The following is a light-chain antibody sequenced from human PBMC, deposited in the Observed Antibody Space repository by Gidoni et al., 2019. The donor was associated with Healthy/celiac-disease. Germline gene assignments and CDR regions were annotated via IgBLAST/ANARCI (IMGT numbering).Light chain of an antibody. Sequence: DIVMPQSPLSLPVTPGEPASIYCRSRQSLLHSNGYNYLDWYLQKPGQSPQLLIYLGSNRASGVPDRFSGSGSGTDFTLKVSRVEAEDVWVYYCMRALQTPTFGGGTKVEIK. CDR2: LGS. CDR1: QSLLHSNGYNY. V-gene: IGKV2-28*01. J-gene: IGKJ4*01. CDR3: MRALQTPT.